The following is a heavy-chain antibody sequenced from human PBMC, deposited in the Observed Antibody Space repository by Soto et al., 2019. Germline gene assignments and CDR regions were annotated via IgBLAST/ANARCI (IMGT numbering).Heavy chain of an antibody. CDR3: ARRRDSGSYFIYGAFDI. Sequence: GESLKISCKGSGYSFTSYWIGSVRQMPGKGLEWMGIIYPGDSDTRYSPSFQGQVTISADKSISTAYLQWSSLKASDTAMYYCARRRDSGSYFIYGAFDIWGQGTMVIVSS. V-gene: IGHV5-51*01. J-gene: IGHJ3*02. D-gene: IGHD1-26*01. CDR1: GYSFTSYW. CDR2: IYPGDSDT.